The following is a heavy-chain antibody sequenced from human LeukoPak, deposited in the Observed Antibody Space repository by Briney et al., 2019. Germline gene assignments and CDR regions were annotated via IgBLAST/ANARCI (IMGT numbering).Heavy chain of an antibody. CDR2: ISGSGSST. J-gene: IGHJ3*01. CDR3: AKEMATIRAFDF. D-gene: IGHD5-24*01. Sequence: PGGSLRLSCAASGFTFSTYGMSWVRQAPGKGLEWVSVISGSGSSTYYADSVKGRFTISRDNSKNTLYLQMNSLRAEDTAVYYCAKEMATIRAFDFWGQETMVTVSS. CDR1: GFTFSTYG. V-gene: IGHV3-23*01.